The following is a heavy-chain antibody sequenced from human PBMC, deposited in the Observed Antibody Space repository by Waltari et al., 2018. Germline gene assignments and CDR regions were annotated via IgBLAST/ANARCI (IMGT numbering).Heavy chain of an antibody. CDR3: ARGAGGIAARPLGY. V-gene: IGHV3-7*01. CDR2: IKQDGSGK. Sequence: EVQLVESGGGVVQPGGSLRLSCAASGCTFSSYWMSWVRQAPGKGLEWGANIKQDGSGKCYGDSVKGRFTISRDNAKNSLYLQTHSLRAEDTAVYYCARGAGGIAARPLGYWGQGTLVTVSS. D-gene: IGHD6-6*01. CDR1: GCTFSSYW. J-gene: IGHJ4*02.